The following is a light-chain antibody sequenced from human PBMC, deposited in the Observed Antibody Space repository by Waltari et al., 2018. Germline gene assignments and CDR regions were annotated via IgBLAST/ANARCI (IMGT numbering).Light chain of an antibody. V-gene: IGKV3-20*01. CDR2: GAS. J-gene: IGKJ2*01. Sequence: EILLTQSPGTRSLSPGERATLSCRASQSVSSSYLAWYQQRPGQAPRLLIYGASSRATGIPDRFSGSGSGTDFTLTISRLEPEDFAVYYCQQYGSSPPYTFGQGTKLEIK. CDR3: QQYGSSPPYT. CDR1: QSVSSSY.